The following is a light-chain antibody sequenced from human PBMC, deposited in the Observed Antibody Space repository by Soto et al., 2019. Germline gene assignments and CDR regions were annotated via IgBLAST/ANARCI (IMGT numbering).Light chain of an antibody. V-gene: IGLV2-14*03. CDR3: SSYTSNITPYV. Sequence: QSALTQPASVSGSPGQSITISCTGTSSDVGGYNFVSWYQHQPGRAPKLIIYDVTNRPSGVSNRFSGSKSGNTASLTISGLQAEDEADYYCSSYTSNITPYVFGTGTKVTVL. CDR2: DVT. J-gene: IGLJ1*01. CDR1: SSDVGGYNF.